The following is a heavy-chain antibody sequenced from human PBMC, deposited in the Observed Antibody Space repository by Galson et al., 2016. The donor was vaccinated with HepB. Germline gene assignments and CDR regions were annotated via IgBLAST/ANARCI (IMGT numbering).Heavy chain of an antibody. J-gene: IGHJ5*01. V-gene: IGHV3-11*01. CDR1: GFVFSDFY. D-gene: IGHD2-8*01. Sequence: LRLSCAASGFVFSDFYMSWIRQAPGKGMEWVAHIRRSSTINNYADSVKCRFTISRDNAKNSLYLQMNNLSAEDTALYFCAREYSTSVASDPWGQGVLVTGSS. CDR3: AREYSTSVASDP. CDR2: IRRSSTIN.